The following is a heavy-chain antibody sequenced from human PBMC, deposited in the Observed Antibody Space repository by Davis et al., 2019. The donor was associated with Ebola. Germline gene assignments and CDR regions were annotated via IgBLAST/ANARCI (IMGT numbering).Heavy chain of an antibody. CDR1: SYSFTGYG. CDR3: ARGRGGNYFRSFDI. CDR2: ISGDNGNT. J-gene: IGHJ3*02. D-gene: IGHD4-23*01. Sequence: ASVKVSCKASSYSFTGYGINWVRQAPGQGLEWMGWISGDNGNTYYAQKVQGRVTMTTDISTSTAYMELRSLRSDDTAVYFCARGRGGNYFRSFDIWGQGTMVTVSS. V-gene: IGHV1-18*04.